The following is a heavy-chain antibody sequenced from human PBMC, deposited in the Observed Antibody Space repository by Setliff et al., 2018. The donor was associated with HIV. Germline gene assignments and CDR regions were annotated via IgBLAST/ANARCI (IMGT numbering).Heavy chain of an antibody. V-gene: IGHV2-70*11. CDR1: GFSLRIGGMC. D-gene: IGHD3-16*01. Sequence: SGPTLVNPTQTVTLTCTSSGFSLRIGGMCVSWIRQTPGKALEWLARVDWDDAVYYRTSLKTRLTISKDTSKNQVTLVMTNMGPADTGAYYCERTCGDHILVAYYFDYWGQGMPVTVSS. J-gene: IGHJ4*02. CDR2: VDWDDAV. CDR3: ERTCGDHILVAYYFDY.